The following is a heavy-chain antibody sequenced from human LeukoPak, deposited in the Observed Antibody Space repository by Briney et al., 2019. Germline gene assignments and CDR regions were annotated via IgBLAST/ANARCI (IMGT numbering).Heavy chain of an antibody. CDR1: GASITSFY. J-gene: IGHJ3*02. V-gene: IGHV4-59*08. CDR3: ARRLNDILTGFMAFDI. CDR2: IYNSGST. Sequence: PSETLSLTCTVSGASITSFYWNWIRQPPGKGPEWIGYIYNSGSTNYNPSLKSRIAISVDTSKNQFSLKLSSMTAADTAVYYCARRLNDILTGFMAFDIWGQGTMVTVSS. D-gene: IGHD3-9*01.